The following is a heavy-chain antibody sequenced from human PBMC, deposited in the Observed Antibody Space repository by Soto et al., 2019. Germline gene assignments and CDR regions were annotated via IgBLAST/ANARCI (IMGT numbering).Heavy chain of an antibody. V-gene: IGHV3-33*01. CDR2: IWYDGISK. Sequence: ESGGGVVQPGRSLRLSCEASGFIFSSYGMHWVRQSPGKGLEWVAVIWYDGISKFYADSVKGRFTISRDNSNNTLYLQMNRLRAEDTALYYCASGYDDDAFDIWGQGTMVTVSS. CDR3: ASGYDDDAFDI. D-gene: IGHD5-12*01. CDR1: GFIFSSYG. J-gene: IGHJ3*02.